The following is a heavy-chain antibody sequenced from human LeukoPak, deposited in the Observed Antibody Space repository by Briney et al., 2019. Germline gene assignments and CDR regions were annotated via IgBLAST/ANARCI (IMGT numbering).Heavy chain of an antibody. J-gene: IGHJ6*03. D-gene: IGHD6-13*01. CDR1: GFTFSSYG. Sequence: GGSLRLSRAASGFTFSSYGMHWVRQAPGKGLEWVAFIRYDGSNKYYADSVKGRFTISRDDSKNTPYLQMNSLRAEDTAVYYCAKDLIRASIAAAGTVTHYYMDVWGKGTTVTVPS. V-gene: IGHV3-30*02. CDR2: IRYDGSNK. CDR3: AKDLIRASIAAAGTVTHYYMDV.